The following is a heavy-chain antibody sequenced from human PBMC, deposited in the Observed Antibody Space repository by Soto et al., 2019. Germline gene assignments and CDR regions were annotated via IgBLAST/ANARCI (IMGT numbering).Heavy chain of an antibody. V-gene: IGHV3-21*01. CDR3: ARGYCSSTSCPPSDY. J-gene: IGHJ4*02. Sequence: PLGSLRLSCASSGFTFSSYSMNWVLQAPGKGLEWVSSISSSSSYIYYADSVKGRFTISRDNAKNSLYLQMNSLRAEDTAVYYCARGYCSSTSCPPSDYWGQGTLVTVS. CDR1: GFTFSSYS. CDR2: ISSSSSYI. D-gene: IGHD2-2*01.